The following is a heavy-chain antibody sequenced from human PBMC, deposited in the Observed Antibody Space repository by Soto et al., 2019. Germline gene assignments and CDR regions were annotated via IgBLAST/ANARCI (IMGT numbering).Heavy chain of an antibody. V-gene: IGHV4-34*01. D-gene: IGHD3-10*01. CDR3: ARGRGLLLWFGEFPLGY. Sequence: SETLSLTCAVYGGSFSGYYWSWIRQPPGKGLEWIGEINHSGSTNYNPSLKSRVTISVDTSKNQFSLKLSSVTAADTAVYYCARGRGLLLWFGEFPLGYWGQGTLVT. CDR2: INHSGST. CDR1: GGSFSGYY. J-gene: IGHJ4*02.